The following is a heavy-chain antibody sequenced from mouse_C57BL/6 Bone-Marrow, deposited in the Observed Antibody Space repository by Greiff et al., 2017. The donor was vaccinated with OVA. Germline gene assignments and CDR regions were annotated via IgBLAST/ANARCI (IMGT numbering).Heavy chain of an antibody. Sequence: VQLQQPGAELVKPGASVKLSCKASGYTFTSYWMHWVKQRPGQGLEWIGMIHPNSGSTNYNEKFKSKATLTVDKSSSTAYMQLNSLTSEDSAVYYCARGRLRRGYWYFDVWGTGTTVTVSS. J-gene: IGHJ1*03. CDR1: GYTFTSYW. CDR3: ARGRLRRGYWYFDV. D-gene: IGHD2-4*01. V-gene: IGHV1-64*01. CDR2: IHPNSGST.